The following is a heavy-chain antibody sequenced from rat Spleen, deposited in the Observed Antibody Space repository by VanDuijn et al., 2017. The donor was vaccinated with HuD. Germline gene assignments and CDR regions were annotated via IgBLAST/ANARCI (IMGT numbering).Heavy chain of an antibody. J-gene: IGHJ2*01. V-gene: IGHV2-43*01. D-gene: IGHD1-2*01. CDR3: ARHEYYDNYMYYFDN. Sequence: QVQLKESGPGLVQPSQTLSLTCTVSGFSLTSYHVTWVRQPPGKGLEWMGVIWTAGNTAYTSLLKSRLSISRDTSKSQVFFKMNSLQPEDTGTYYCARHEYYDNYMYYFDNWGQGVMVTVSS. CDR2: IWTAGNT. CDR1: GFSLTSYH.